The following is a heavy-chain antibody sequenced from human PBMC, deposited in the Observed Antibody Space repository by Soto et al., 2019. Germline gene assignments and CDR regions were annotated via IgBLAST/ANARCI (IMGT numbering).Heavy chain of an antibody. CDR3: ARGRRYDFWSGYYHFDY. Sequence: SETLSLTCAVYGGSFSGYYWSWIRQPPGKGLEWIGEINHSGSTNYNPSLKSRVTISVDTSKNQFSLKLSSVTAADTAVYYCARGRRYDFWSGYYHFDYWGQGTLVTVSS. V-gene: IGHV4-34*01. CDR1: GGSFSGYY. D-gene: IGHD3-3*01. J-gene: IGHJ4*02. CDR2: INHSGST.